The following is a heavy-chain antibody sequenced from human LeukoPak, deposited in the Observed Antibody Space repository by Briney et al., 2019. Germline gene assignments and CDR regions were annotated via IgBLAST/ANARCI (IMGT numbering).Heavy chain of an antibody. J-gene: IGHJ6*02. CDR1: GYTLTELS. D-gene: IGHD3-22*01. CDR2: FDPEDGET. Sequence: ASVKVSCKVSGYTLTELSMHWVRQAPGKGLEWMGGFDPEDGETIYAQKFQGRVTMTEDTSTDTAYMELSSLRSEDTAVYYCATGTPSRRYYYDSSGYYYYYYGMDVWGQGTTVTVSS. CDR3: ATGTPSRRYYYDSSGYYYYYYGMDV. V-gene: IGHV1-24*01.